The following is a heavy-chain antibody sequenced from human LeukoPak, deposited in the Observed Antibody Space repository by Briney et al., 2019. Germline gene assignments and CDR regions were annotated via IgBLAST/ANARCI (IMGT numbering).Heavy chain of an antibody. J-gene: IGHJ4*02. CDR1: GYTLTDLS. CDR2: FDPEDGET. D-gene: IGHD6-19*01. V-gene: IGHV1-24*01. Sequence: ASVKVSCKVSGYTLTDLSMHWVRQAPGKGLEWMGGFDPEDGETIYAQNFQGRVTMTEDTSTDTAYMEVRSLRSEDTAAYYCARRINIPVAVYYDYWGQGTRVIVSS. CDR3: ARRINIPVAVYYDY.